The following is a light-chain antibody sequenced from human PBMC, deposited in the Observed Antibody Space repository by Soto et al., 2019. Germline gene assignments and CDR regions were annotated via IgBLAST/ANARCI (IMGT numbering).Light chain of an antibody. Sequence: IQLTQSPSSLSASVGDRVTITCRASQGIRNYLDWYQQKPGKAPNLLIYLASTLQGGVPSRFSGSGSGTDFSLTISSLQPEDVATYYCQYLNSFPLTFGGGTKVELQ. J-gene: IGKJ4*01. CDR1: QGIRNY. V-gene: IGKV1-9*01. CDR3: QYLNSFPLT. CDR2: LAS.